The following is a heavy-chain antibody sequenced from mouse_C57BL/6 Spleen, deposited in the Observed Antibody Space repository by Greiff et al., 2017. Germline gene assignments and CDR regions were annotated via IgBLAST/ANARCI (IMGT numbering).Heavy chain of an antibody. D-gene: IGHD1-1*01. CDR2: IDPSDSYT. CDR3: ARAPHYYGSSYEAY. V-gene: IGHV1-69*01. J-gene: IGHJ3*01. Sequence: QVQLQQPGAELVMPGASVKLSCKASGYTFTSYWMHWVKQRPGQGLEWIGEIDPSDSYTNYNQKFKGKSTLTVDKSSSTAYMQLSSLTSEDSAVYYWARAPHYYGSSYEAYWGQGTLVTVSA. CDR1: GYTFTSYW.